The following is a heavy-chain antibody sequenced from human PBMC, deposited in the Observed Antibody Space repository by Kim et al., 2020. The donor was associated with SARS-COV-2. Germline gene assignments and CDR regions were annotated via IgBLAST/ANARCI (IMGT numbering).Heavy chain of an antibody. CDR2: IKSKTDGGTT. D-gene: IGHD2-2*01. J-gene: IGHJ6*02. CDR3: TTEGTIVVVPAAMGRGYYYYGMDG. V-gene: IGHV3-15*01. Sequence: GGSLRLSCAASGFTFSNAWMSWVRQAPGKGLEWVGRIKSKTDGGTTDYAAPVKGRFTISRDDSKNTLYLQMNSLKTEDTAVYYCTTEGTIVVVPAAMGRGYYYYGMDGWGQGTTVTVSS. CDR1: GFTFSNAW.